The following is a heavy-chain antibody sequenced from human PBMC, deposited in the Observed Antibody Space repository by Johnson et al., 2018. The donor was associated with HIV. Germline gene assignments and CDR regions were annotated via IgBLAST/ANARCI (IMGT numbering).Heavy chain of an antibody. V-gene: IGHV3-20*04. J-gene: IGHJ3*02. CDR1: GFTFDDYG. D-gene: IGHD1-26*01. CDR3: ARGRPWGWELRRDAFDI. CDR2: INWNGGST. Sequence: VQLVESGGGVVRPGGSLRLSCAASGFTFDDYGMSWVRQAPGKGLEWVSDINWNGGSTGYADSVKGRFTISRDNAKNSLYLQMNSLRAEDTALYYGARGRPWGWELRRDAFDIWGQGTMVTVSS.